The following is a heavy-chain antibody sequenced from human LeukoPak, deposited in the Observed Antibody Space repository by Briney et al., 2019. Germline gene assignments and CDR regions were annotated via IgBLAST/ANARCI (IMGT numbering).Heavy chain of an antibody. V-gene: IGHV1-2*02. CDR1: GYTFTGYY. J-gene: IGHJ6*02. CDR2: INPNSGGT. CDR3: ARADYYYYGMDV. Sequence: ASVKVSCKASGYTFTGYYMHWVRQAPGQGLEWMGWINPNSGGTNYAQKFQGRVTMTRDTSISTAYMELSRLRSDDTAVYYCARADYYYYGMDVWGQGTTVTIPS.